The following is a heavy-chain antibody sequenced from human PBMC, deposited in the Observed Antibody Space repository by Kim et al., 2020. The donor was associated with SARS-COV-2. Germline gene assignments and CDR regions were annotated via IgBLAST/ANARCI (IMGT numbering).Heavy chain of an antibody. CDR2: IKSKTDGGTT. J-gene: IGHJ4*02. CDR3: TTDPGPGGSSGWYGLLYYFDY. D-gene: IGHD6-19*01. Sequence: GGSLRLSCAASGFTFSNAWMSWVRQAPGKGLEWVGRIKSKTDGGTTDYAAPVKGRFTISRDDSKNTLYLQMNSLKTEDTAVYYCTTDPGPGGSSGWYGLLYYFDYWGQGTLVTVSS. V-gene: IGHV3-15*01. CDR1: GFTFSNAW.